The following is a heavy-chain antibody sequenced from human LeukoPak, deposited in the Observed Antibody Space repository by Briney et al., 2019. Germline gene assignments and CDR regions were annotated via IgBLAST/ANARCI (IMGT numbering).Heavy chain of an antibody. CDR1: GGSISSGSYY. Sequence: ATETLSLTCTVSGGSISSGSYYWSWIRQPAGKGLEWIGRIYTSGSTNYNPSLKSRVTISVDTSKNQFSLKLSSVTAADTAVYFCARDNYYDSSGYYYEYVQHWGQGTLVTVSS. D-gene: IGHD3-22*01. CDR2: IYTSGST. J-gene: IGHJ1*01. V-gene: IGHV4-61*02. CDR3: ARDNYYDSSGYYYEYVQH.